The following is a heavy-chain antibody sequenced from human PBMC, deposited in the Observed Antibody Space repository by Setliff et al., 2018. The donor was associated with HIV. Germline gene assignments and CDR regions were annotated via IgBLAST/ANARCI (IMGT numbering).Heavy chain of an antibody. CDR3: AKDRTGTGTTLHV. CDR2: INPKSGGT. D-gene: IGHD1-7*01. CDR1: GYTFTDYY. Sequence: ASVKVSCKASGYTFTDYYIHWVRRAPGQGLEWMGRINPKSGGTNYVQKFQGRVTMPRDTSINTAYLELSRLRSDDTAVYYCAKDRTGTGTTLHVWGKGTTVTVSS. V-gene: IGHV1-2*06. J-gene: IGHJ6*04.